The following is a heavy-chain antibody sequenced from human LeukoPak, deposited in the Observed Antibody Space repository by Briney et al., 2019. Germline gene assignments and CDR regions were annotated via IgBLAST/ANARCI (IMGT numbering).Heavy chain of an antibody. V-gene: IGHV3-48*01. J-gene: IGHJ4*02. Sequence: GGSLRLSCAASDSMSRRFKMNWVRQAPGRGLEWVSYISDDSSTIHYADSVKGRFTISRDNAENSLYLQMNSLRAEDTAVYYCARGGYSYGSVFDYWGQGTLVTVSS. D-gene: IGHD5-18*01. CDR1: DSMSRRFK. CDR3: ARGGYSYGSVFDY. CDR2: ISDDSSTI.